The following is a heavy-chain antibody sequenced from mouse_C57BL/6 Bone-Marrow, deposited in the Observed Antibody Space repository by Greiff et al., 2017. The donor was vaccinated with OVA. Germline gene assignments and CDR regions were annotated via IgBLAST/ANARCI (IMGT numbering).Heavy chain of an antibody. J-gene: IGHJ3*01. CDR1: GYSITSGYY. D-gene: IGHD1-1*01. V-gene: IGHV3-6*01. Sequence: DVQLQESGPGLVKPSQSLSLTCSVTGYSITSGYYWNWIRQFPGNKLEWMGYISYDGSNNYNPSLKNRISITRDTSKNQFFLKLNSVTTEDTATYYCAGSSLFAYWGQGTLVTVSA. CDR2: ISYDGSN. CDR3: AGSSLFAY.